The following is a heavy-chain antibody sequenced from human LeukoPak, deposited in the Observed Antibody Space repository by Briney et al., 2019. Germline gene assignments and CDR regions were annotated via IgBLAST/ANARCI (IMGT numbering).Heavy chain of an antibody. V-gene: IGHV3-7*01. D-gene: IGHD2-8*02. J-gene: IGHJ4*02. CDR2: IKQDGSTK. CDR1: GFMFSNSW. CDR3: ARDTDGNLDY. Sequence: AGGSLRLSCAASGFMFSNSWMAWVRQAPGTGLEWVANIKQDGSTKHYADSLKGRFTISRDNPKNSLYLQMNGLRADDTAIYYCARDTDGNLDYWGQGILVTVAS.